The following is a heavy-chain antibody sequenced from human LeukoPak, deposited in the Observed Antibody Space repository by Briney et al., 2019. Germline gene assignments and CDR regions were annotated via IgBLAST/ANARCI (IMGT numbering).Heavy chain of an antibody. J-gene: IGHJ4*02. CDR2: ISTYDGDT. CDR1: GYTFTTYG. CDR3: ARASRRDGYIT. D-gene: IGHD5-24*01. V-gene: IGHV1-18*01. Sequence: ASVKVSCKASGYTFTTYGISWVRQAPGQGLEWMGWISTYDGDTNYAQKLQGRVTMTTDTSTNTAYMELRSLRSDDTAVYYCARASRRDGYITWGQGTLVTVSS.